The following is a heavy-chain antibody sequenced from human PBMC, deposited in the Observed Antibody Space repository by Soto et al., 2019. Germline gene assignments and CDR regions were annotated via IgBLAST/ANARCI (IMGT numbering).Heavy chain of an antibody. V-gene: IGHV1-3*01. CDR3: ARGGPPIDY. D-gene: IGHD3-10*01. CDR1: GYTLSSYA. Sequence: SVKVSCKASGYTLSSYAMHWGRPAPGQRFEWVGWINAGKGNTKYSQKFQGRVTMTRDTSASTAYMELSSLSSEETAVYYCARGGPPIDYWGEGTLVTVSS. CDR2: INAGKGNT. J-gene: IGHJ4*02.